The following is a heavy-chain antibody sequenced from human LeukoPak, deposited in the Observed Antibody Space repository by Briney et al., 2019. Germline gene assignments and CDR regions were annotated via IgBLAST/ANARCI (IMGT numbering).Heavy chain of an antibody. J-gene: IGHJ4*02. V-gene: IGHV1-18*01. CDR2: ISAYNGNT. D-gene: IGHD3-22*01. CDR1: GYTFTSYG. CDR3: ARDNYYDSSGYYRPVNYFDY. Sequence: ASVKVSCKASGYTFTSYGISWVRQAPGQGLEWMGWISAYNGNTNYAQKLQGRVTMTTDTSTSTAYMELRSLRSDDTAVYHCARDNYYDSSGYYRPVNYFDYWGQGTLVTVSS.